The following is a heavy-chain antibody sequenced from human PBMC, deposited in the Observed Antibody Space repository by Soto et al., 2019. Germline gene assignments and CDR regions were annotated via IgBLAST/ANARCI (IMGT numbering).Heavy chain of an antibody. Sequence: EVQLAESGGSLVQPGESLGLSCAASGFTFRNYWMHWVRQAPGKGLEWVSRINSDTSDTSSADSVKGRFTVSRDNAKNTPYSQMNSLRVEDTAVYYCVCEERFVANFDSWGQGALVIVSS. CDR2: INSDTSDT. V-gene: IGHV3-74*01. CDR1: GFTFRNYW. J-gene: IGHJ4*02. D-gene: IGHD3-10*01. CDR3: VCEERFVANFDS.